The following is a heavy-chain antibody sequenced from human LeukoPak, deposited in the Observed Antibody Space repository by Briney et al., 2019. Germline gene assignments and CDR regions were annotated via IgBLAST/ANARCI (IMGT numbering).Heavy chain of an antibody. V-gene: IGHV4-59*01. CDR3: ARVSGYDWESFYDY. J-gene: IGHJ4*02. D-gene: IGHD5-12*01. Sequence: SETLSLTCTVFGGSISSYYWSWIQQPPGKGLQWIGYIYYSGSTNYNPSLKSRVTISVDTSKNQFSLKLSSVTAADTAVYYCARVSGYDWESFYDYWGQGTLVTVSS. CDR1: GGSISSYY. CDR2: IYYSGST.